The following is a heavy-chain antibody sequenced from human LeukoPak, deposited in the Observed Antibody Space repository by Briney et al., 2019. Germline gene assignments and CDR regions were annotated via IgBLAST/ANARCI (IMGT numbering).Heavy chain of an antibody. Sequence: PGGSLRLSCAASGFTFSDFGMHWVRQAPGKGLEWVAFIRYNGDDEQYADSVKGRFTISRDNSKDTLYLQMNRLRAEDTAIYYCAKGVPAIRGEIDYWGQGTLVTVSS. CDR1: GFTFSDFG. CDR2: IRYNGDDE. CDR3: AKGVPAIRGEIDY. V-gene: IGHV3-30*02. J-gene: IGHJ4*02. D-gene: IGHD3-10*01.